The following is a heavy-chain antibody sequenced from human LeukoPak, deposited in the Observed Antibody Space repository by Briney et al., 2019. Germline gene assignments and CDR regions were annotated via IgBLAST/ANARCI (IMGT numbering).Heavy chain of an antibody. J-gene: IGHJ6*03. CDR2: IRYDGSNK. D-gene: IGHD3-3*01. V-gene: IGHV3-30*02. Sequence: PGGSLRLSCAASGFTFSSYAMSWVRQAPGKGLEWVAFIRYDGSNKYYADSVKGRFTISRDNSKNTLYLQMNSLRAEDTAVYYCAKDGAYYDFWSPGLYMDVWGKGTTVTVSS. CDR3: AKDGAYYDFWSPGLYMDV. CDR1: GFTFSSYA.